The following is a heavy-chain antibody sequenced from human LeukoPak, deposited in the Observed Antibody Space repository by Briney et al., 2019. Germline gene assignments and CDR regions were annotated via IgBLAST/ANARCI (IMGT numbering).Heavy chain of an antibody. J-gene: IGHJ3*01. Sequence: SVKLSCKASGYSFSNSGINWVRHAPGQGLEWMGWTCTYTGNTNYAQNFQGRITMTTDTSKSTAFMELRSLIFDDTAVYYCARGEVPLDPLELWGQGTVVTVSS. CDR1: GYSFSNSG. CDR2: TCTYTGNT. V-gene: IGHV1-18*01. CDR3: ARGEVPLDPLEL. D-gene: IGHD1-26*01.